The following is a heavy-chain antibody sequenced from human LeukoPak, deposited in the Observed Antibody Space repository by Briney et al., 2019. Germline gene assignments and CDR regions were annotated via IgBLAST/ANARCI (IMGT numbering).Heavy chain of an antibody. CDR2: IYYSGST. D-gene: IGHD6-6*01. V-gene: IGHV4-59*01. J-gene: IGHJ6*03. CDR1: GGSISSYY. CDR3: ARTIAARPPGYYYYYYMDV. Sequence: SETLSLTCTVSGGSISSYYWSWIRQPPGKGLEWIGYIYYSGSTNYNPSLKSRVTISVDTSKNQFSLKLSSVTAADTAVYYCARTIAARPPGYYYYYYMDVWGKGTTVTASS.